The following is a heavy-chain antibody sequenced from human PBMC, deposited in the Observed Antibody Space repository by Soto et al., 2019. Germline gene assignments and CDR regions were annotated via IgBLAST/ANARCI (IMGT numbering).Heavy chain of an antibody. J-gene: IGHJ6*02. V-gene: IGHV1-46*01. D-gene: IGHD2-8*01. CDR3: ARQARYCTNGVCAAYGMDV. CDR1: GYTFTSYY. CDR2: INPSGGST. Sequence: QVQLVQSGAEVKKPGASVKVSCKASGYTFTSYYMHWVRQAPGQGLEWMGIINPSGGSTSYAQKFQGKITMTSDTSTSTVYMGLSSLRSEDTPVYYCARQARYCTNGVCAAYGMDVWGQGTRVTVSS.